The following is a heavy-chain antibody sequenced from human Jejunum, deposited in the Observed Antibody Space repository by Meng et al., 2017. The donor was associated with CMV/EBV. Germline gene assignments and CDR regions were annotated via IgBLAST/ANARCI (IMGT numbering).Heavy chain of an antibody. V-gene: IGHV5-51*01. D-gene: IGHD2-2*01. CDR2: IYPGASDT. J-gene: IGHJ5*02. CDR3: SRHKKAPYCTSTSCYETFGWLDP. Sequence: IAWVRQMPGKGLEWMGIIYPGASDTRYSPSFQGHVTISVDKSITTAYLQWSSLEASDTAMYYCSRHKKAPYCTSTSCYETFGWLDPWGQGTLVTVSS.